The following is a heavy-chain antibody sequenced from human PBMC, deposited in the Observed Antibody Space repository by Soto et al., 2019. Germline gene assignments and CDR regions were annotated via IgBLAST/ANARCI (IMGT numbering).Heavy chain of an antibody. D-gene: IGHD6-6*01. J-gene: IGHJ4*02. CDR1: GFTSSSYW. CDR3: ARRRDFDY. Sequence: EVQLVESGGGLVQPGGSLRLSCAASGFTSSSYWMSWVRQAPGKGLEWVANIKQDGSEKYYVDSVKGRFTISRDNAKNSLYLQMNSLRAEDTAVYYCARRRDFDYWGQGTLVTVSS. CDR2: IKQDGSEK. V-gene: IGHV3-7*01.